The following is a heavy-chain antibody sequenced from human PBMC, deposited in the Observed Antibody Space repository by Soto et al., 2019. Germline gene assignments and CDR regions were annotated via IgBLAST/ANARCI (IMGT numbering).Heavy chain of an antibody. V-gene: IGHV3-21*01. CDR2: ISRSSSDI. D-gene: IGHD7-27*01. Sequence: EVQLVESGGGLVKPGGCLRLSCAAAGFTFSSYSMNWVRQAPGKGLEWVSSISRSSSDIYYADSVKGRFTISRDNAKNSLYLQMNSLRAEDTAVYYCARDKGTGEYYFDYWGQGTLVTVSS. CDR3: ARDKGTGEYYFDY. CDR1: GFTFSSYS. J-gene: IGHJ4*02.